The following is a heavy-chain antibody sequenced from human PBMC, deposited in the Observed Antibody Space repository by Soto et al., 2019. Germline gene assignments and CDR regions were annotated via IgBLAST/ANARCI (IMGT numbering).Heavy chain of an antibody. Sequence: PGGSLRLSCAASGFTFSSYAMSWVRQAPGKGLEWVSAISGSGGSTYYADSVKGRFTISRDNSKNTLYLQMNSLRAEDTAVYYCARHPARYGGYDLDYWGQGTLVTVSS. D-gene: IGHD5-12*01. CDR1: GFTFSSYA. J-gene: IGHJ4*02. V-gene: IGHV3-23*01. CDR2: ISGSGGST. CDR3: ARHPARYGGYDLDY.